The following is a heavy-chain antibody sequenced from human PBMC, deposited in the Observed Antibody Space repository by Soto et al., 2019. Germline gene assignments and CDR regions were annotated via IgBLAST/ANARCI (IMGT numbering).Heavy chain of an antibody. CDR3: ARVENDFWSALRPYYYYYYGMDV. CDR1: GGTFSSYA. CDR2: IIPIFGTA. Sequence: SVKVSCKASGGTFSSYAISWVRQAPGQGLEWMGGIIPIFGTANYAQKFQGRVTITADESTSTAYMELSSLRSEDTAVYYCARVENDFWSALRPYYYYYYGMDVWGQGTTVTVSS. D-gene: IGHD3-3*01. J-gene: IGHJ6*02. V-gene: IGHV1-69*13.